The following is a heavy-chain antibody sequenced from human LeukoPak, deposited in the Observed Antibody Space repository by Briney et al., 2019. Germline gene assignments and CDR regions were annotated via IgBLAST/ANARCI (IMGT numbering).Heavy chain of an antibody. Sequence: ASVKVSCKASGYTFTGYYMHWVRQAPGQGLEWMGWINPNSGGTNYAQKFQGWVTMTRDTSISTAYMELSRLRSDDTAVYYCARGGITMVRGVALGDIWGQGTMVTVSS. CDR3: ARGGITMVRGVALGDI. CDR1: GYTFTGYY. J-gene: IGHJ3*02. V-gene: IGHV1-2*04. D-gene: IGHD3-10*01. CDR2: INPNSGGT.